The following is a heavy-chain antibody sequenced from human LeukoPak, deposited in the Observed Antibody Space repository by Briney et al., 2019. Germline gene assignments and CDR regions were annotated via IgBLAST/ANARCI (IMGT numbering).Heavy chain of an antibody. J-gene: IGHJ5*02. V-gene: IGHV4-34*01. CDR2: INHSGST. D-gene: IGHD3-3*01. CDR1: GGSFSGYY. CDR3: GRGPFWRGDYPRPTNWFDP. Sequence: PSETLSLTCAVYGGSFSGYYWSWIRQPPGKGLEWIGEINHSGSTNYNPSLKSRVTISVDTSKNQFSLKLSPVTVADTALYYCGRGPFWRGDYPRPTNWFDPWGEGALVTVS.